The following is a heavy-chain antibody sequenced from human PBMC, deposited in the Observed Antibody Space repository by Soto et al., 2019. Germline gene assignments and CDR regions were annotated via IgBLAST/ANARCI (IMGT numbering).Heavy chain of an antibody. V-gene: IGHV3-7*01. Sequence: EVQLVESGGGLVQPGGSLRLSCAASGFTFSSYWMSWVRQAPGKGLEWVANIKQDGSEKYYVDSVKGRFTISRDNAKNSLYLQMHSLRAEETAVYYCARSIAARLNWFDPWGQGTLVTVSP. CDR1: GFTFSSYW. CDR3: ARSIAARLNWFDP. D-gene: IGHD6-6*01. CDR2: IKQDGSEK. J-gene: IGHJ5*02.